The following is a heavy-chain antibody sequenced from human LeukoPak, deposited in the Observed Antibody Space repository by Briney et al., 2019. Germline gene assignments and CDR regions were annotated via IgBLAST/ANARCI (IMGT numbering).Heavy chain of an antibody. J-gene: IGHJ4*02. CDR3: ATGTSGSYYVGIVRPIDY. CDR2: FDPHDGET. CDR1: GYTLTELP. V-gene: IGHV1-24*01. D-gene: IGHD1-26*01. Sequence: GPSVKVSCKVSGYTLTELPIHWVRQARGKGLEGRGGFDPHDGETVYAQMFQGRVTMTEDTSSDTASMELSSLRSEDTAVYYCATGTSGSYYVGIVRPIDYWGQGTLVTVSS.